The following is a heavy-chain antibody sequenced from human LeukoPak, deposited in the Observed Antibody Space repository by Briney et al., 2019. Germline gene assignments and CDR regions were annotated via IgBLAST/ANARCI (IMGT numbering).Heavy chain of an antibody. J-gene: IGHJ4*02. V-gene: IGHV1-69*13. Sequence: GASVKVSCKASGGTFKNYAISWVRQAPGQGLEWMGGIIPIFGTANYAQKFQGRVTITADESTSTAYMELSSLRSEDTAVYYCARGPIAAAGTNFDYWGQGTLVTVSS. CDR2: IIPIFGTA. CDR3: ARGPIAAAGTNFDY. CDR1: GGTFKNYA. D-gene: IGHD6-13*01.